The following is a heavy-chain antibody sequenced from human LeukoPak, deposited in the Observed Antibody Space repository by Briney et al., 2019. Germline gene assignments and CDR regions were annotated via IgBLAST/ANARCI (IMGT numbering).Heavy chain of an antibody. Sequence: GGSLRLSCAASGFTVSSNFMSWVRQAPGKGLEWVSVIYSGGSTYYADSVKGRLTISRDNSKNTLYLQMNSLRVEDTAVYYCALGLVTDYWGQGTLVTVSS. CDR3: ALGLVTDY. CDR1: GFTVSSNF. J-gene: IGHJ4*02. D-gene: IGHD3-9*01. V-gene: IGHV3-66*01. CDR2: IYSGGST.